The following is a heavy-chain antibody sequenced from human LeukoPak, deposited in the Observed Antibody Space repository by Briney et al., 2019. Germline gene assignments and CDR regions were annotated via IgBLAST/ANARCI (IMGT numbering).Heavy chain of an antibody. CDR2: ISAYNGNT. J-gene: IGHJ4*02. CDR1: GYTFTSYG. Sequence: ASVKVSCKASGYTFTSYGISWVRQAPGQGLEWMGWISAYNGNTNYAQKLQGRVTMTTDTSTSTAYMELRSPRSDDTAVYYCARDQDCGGDCYSYFDYWGQGTLVTVSS. V-gene: IGHV1-18*01. D-gene: IGHD2-21*01. CDR3: ARDQDCGGDCYSYFDY.